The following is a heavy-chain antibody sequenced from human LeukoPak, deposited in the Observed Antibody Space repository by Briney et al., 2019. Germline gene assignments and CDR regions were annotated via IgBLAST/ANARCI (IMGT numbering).Heavy chain of an antibody. V-gene: IGHV4-4*07. D-gene: IGHD3-9*01. CDR3: AKDRGLRYFDWSPPPLRGFQH. J-gene: IGHJ1*01. CDR1: GGSISSHS. Sequence: SETLSLTCTVSGGSISSHSWSWIRQPAGKGLEWIGRIFTSGNTYYNPSLKSRVIMSVDTSKNQFSLKLSSVTAADTAVYYCAKDRGLRYFDWSPPPLRGFQHWGQGTLVTVSS. CDR2: IFTSGNT.